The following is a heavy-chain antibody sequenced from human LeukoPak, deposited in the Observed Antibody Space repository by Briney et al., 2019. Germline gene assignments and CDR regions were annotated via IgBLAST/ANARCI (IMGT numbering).Heavy chain of an antibody. CDR1: GGSISSRSYY. V-gene: IGHV4-39*01. CDR3: ARQYSLSYCSGGTCWFDS. D-gene: IGHD2-15*01. CDR2: LYYSGRT. J-gene: IGHJ5*01. Sequence: SETLSLTCTASGGSISSRSYYWGWIRQPPGKGLGWIGSLYYSGRTYYSPSLKSRVTISVDTSKNQFSLKLSSVTAADTAVYYCARQYSLSYCSGGTCWFDSWGQGTLVTVSS.